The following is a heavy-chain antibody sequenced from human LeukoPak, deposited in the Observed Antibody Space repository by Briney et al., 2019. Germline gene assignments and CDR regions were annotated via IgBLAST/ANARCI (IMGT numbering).Heavy chain of an antibody. Sequence: SGGSLRLSCAASGFTFGNYAMSWVRQAPGKGLEWVSAIGDSGGRTYYADSVKGRFTISRDNSKNTLYLQMYSLRAEDTAVYYCAPATGDYWGQGTLVTVSS. V-gene: IGHV3-23*01. CDR1: GFTFGNYA. J-gene: IGHJ4*02. CDR2: IGDSGGRT. CDR3: APATGDY. D-gene: IGHD3-10*01.